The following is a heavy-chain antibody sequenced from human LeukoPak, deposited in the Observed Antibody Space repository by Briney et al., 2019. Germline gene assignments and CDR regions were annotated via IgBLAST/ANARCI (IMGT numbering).Heavy chain of an antibody. V-gene: IGHV3-21*01. D-gene: IGHD3-9*01. Sequence: GGSLRLSCAASGFTFSSYSMNWVRQAPGKGLEWVSSISSSSSYIYYADSVKGRFTISRDNAKNSLYLQMNSLRAEDTAVYYCTRPVLRYFDGLLQPYAFDIWGQGTRVTVSS. CDR1: GFTFSSYS. CDR2: ISSSSSYI. J-gene: IGHJ3*02. CDR3: TRPVLRYFDGLLQPYAFDI.